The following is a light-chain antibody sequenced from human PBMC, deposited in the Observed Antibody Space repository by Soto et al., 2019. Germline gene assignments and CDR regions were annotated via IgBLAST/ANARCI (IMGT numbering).Light chain of an antibody. V-gene: IGKV3-15*01. CDR2: GAS. Sequence: EIVMTQSPATLSVSPGERATLSCRASQSVSSNLAWYQQKPGQAPRLLIYGASTRATGIPARFSGSASGTEFTLTISSLQSEDFAVYYCQQYNNWPPYTFGQGTKREIK. CDR1: QSVSSN. J-gene: IGKJ2*01. CDR3: QQYNNWPPYT.